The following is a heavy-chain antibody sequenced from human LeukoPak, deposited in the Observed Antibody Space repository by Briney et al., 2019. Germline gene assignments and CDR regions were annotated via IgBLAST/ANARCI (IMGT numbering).Heavy chain of an antibody. D-gene: IGHD2-2*01. V-gene: IGHV3-23*01. CDR2: ISGSGGNT. CDR1: GFSSSSYV. CDR3: AKDGRYWSSVECYFDT. Sequence: GGSQSSCSAASGFSSSSYVASWVRQAPGKGLEWVSAISGSGGNTYYADSVKGLFTISRDNSKNTLYLQMNSLRAEDTAVYYCAKDGRYWSSVECYFDTWGQGTLVTVPS. J-gene: IGHJ4*02.